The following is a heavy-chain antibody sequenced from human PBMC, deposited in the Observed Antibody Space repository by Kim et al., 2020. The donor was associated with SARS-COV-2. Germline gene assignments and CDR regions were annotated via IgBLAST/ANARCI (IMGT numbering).Heavy chain of an antibody. CDR1: AYTFTGNY. CDR3: ARFSPLDAFDI. J-gene: IGHJ3*02. V-gene: IGHV1-46*01. Sequence: ASVKVSCKASAYTFTGNYIHWVRQAPGQGLEWMGIINPSGGSTFYAQKFQGRVTMTTDTSTSTDTSTTSVYMELRTLRSEDTAVYSCARFSPLDAFDIWGQGTMVTVSS. CDR2: INPSGGST.